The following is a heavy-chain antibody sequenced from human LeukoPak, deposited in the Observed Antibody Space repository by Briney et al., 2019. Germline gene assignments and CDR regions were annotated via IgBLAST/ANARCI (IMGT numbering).Heavy chain of an antibody. J-gene: IGHJ4*02. Sequence: GESLKISCEGSGYSFTNYWIGWVRQMPGKGLEWMGMIYPDDSDAIYSPSFQGQVTMSADKSINTAHLQWSSLKASDTAMYYCARLDQYYYNGSGYWDYFDYWGQGTLVSVSS. CDR2: IYPDDSDA. CDR1: GYSFTNYW. CDR3: ARLDQYYYNGSGYWDYFDY. V-gene: IGHV5-51*01. D-gene: IGHD3-22*01.